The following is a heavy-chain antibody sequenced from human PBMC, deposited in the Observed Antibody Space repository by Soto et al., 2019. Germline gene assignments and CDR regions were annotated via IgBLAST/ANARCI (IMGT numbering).Heavy chain of an antibody. CDR2: IRNKTNNYAT. V-gene: IGHV3-73*01. J-gene: IGHJ4*02. Sequence: RGSLRLCCAASGFTFSDSAMHWVRQASGKGLEWVGRIRNKTNNYATAYNASVKGRFTISRDDSKNTVYLQMNSLKIDDTAVYFCTSRRDWTAVDPLDYWGLGTLVTVSS. CDR1: GFTFSDSA. D-gene: IGHD5-18*01. CDR3: TSRRDWTAVDPLDY.